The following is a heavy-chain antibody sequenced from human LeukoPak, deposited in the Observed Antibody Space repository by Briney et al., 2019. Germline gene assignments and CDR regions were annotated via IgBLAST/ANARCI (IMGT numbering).Heavy chain of an antibody. Sequence: GASVKVSCKASGYAFTSYDINWVRQATGQGLEWMGWMNPNSGNTGYAQKFQGRVTITRNTSISTAYMELSSLRSEDTAVYYCARLVDYGGLYYMDVWGKGTTVTVSS. J-gene: IGHJ6*03. V-gene: IGHV1-8*03. CDR2: MNPNSGNT. CDR3: ARLVDYGGLYYMDV. CDR1: GYAFTSYD. D-gene: IGHD4-17*01.